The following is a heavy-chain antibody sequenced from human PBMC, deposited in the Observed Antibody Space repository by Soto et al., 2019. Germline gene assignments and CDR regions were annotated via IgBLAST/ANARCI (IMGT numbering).Heavy chain of an antibody. CDR2: ISAYNGNT. CDR3: ARGGDGIVVVVAANGMDWFDP. V-gene: IGHV1-18*01. Sequence: ASVKVSCKASGYTFTSYGISWVRQAPGQGLEWMGWISAYNGNTNYAQKLQGRVTMTTDTSTSTAYMELRSLRSDDTAVYYCARGGDGIVVVVAANGMDWFDPWGQGTLVTVSS. J-gene: IGHJ5*02. CDR1: GYTFTSYG. D-gene: IGHD2-15*01.